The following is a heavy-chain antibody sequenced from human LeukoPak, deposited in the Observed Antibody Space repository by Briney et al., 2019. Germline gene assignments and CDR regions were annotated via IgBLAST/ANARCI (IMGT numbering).Heavy chain of an antibody. D-gene: IGHD4-23*01. V-gene: IGHV3-23*01. Sequence: GGSLRLSCAASGFPFSSYSMSWVRQAPGKGLEWVSGIVGTTGTTYYADSVKGRFTISRDNSKNTLYLQMNSLRAEDTAVYYCAKDRPIQVVKRQDAFDIWGQGTMVTVSS. CDR1: GFPFSSYS. J-gene: IGHJ3*02. CDR2: IVGTTGTT. CDR3: AKDRPIQVVKRQDAFDI.